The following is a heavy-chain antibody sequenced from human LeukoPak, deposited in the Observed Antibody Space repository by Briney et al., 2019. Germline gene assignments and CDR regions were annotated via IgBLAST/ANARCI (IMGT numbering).Heavy chain of an antibody. J-gene: IGHJ3*02. V-gene: IGHV3-48*01. Sequence: PGGSLRLSCSASGFTFSNYSMKWVRQAPGKGLEGVSYISSSCSTIYYADSVKGRFTLSRDNAKNSLYLQKNSLRAEDTAVYYCARDSEDSGSYYTEDAFDIWGQGTMVTVSS. CDR2: ISSSCSTI. CDR1: GFTFSNYS. CDR3: ARDSEDSGSYYTEDAFDI. D-gene: IGHD1-26*01.